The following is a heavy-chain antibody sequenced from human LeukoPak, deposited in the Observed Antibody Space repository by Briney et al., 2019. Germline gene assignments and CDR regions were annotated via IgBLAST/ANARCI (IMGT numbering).Heavy chain of an antibody. J-gene: IGHJ5*02. V-gene: IGHV4-59*01. D-gene: IGHD3-3*01. CDR1: GDSTNSCH. CDR2: ICENGTT. Sequence: ASETLSLTCTVSGDSTNSCHWSWIRQSPPKGQELMGNICENGTTDYNSILTSQGIISADISKNQLSLRVRSVTATDTATDYYSRAQSQERNTVFGLLISSWFDPWGQGSLVTVSS. CDR3: SRAQSQERNTVFGLLISSWFDP.